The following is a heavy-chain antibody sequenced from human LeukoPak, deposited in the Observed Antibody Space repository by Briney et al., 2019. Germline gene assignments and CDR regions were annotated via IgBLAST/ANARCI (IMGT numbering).Heavy chain of an antibody. CDR2: IKFDGSST. CDR1: GFTFSNYW. CDR3: ARGASGYYKIDY. V-gene: IGHV3-74*01. J-gene: IGHJ4*02. D-gene: IGHD3-3*01. Sequence: GGSLRLSCAASGFTFSNYWMHWVRHAPGKGLVWVSRIKFDGSSTNYADSVKGRFTISRDNAKNTVYLQMNSLRAEDTAMYYCARGASGYYKIDYWGQGTLVTVSS.